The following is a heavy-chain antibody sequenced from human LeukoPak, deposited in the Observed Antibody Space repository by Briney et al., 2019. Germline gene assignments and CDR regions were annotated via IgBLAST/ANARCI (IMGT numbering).Heavy chain of an antibody. V-gene: IGHV1-2*02. D-gene: IGHD6-13*01. J-gene: IGHJ4*02. Sequence: ASVKVSCKASGYTFTGYYMHWVRQAPGQGLEWMGWINPNSGGTNYAQRFQGRVTMTRDTSISTAYMELSRLRSDDTAVYYCARVPGGSSWYYFDYWGQGTLVTVSS. CDR3: ARVPGGSSWYYFDY. CDR2: INPNSGGT. CDR1: GYTFTGYY.